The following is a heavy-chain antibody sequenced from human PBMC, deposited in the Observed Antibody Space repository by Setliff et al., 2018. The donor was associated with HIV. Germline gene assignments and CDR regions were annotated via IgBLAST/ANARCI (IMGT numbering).Heavy chain of an antibody. D-gene: IGHD4-17*01. V-gene: IGHV4-30-4*08. Sequence: KPSETLSLTCTVSGGSISSGDYYWSWIRQPPGKGLEWIGYIYYSGSTYYNPSLKSRVTISVDTSKNQFSLKLSSVTAADTAVYYCARGKIYGDYDLYWGQGTLVTVSS. CDR2: IYYSGST. CDR3: ARGKIYGDYDLY. J-gene: IGHJ4*02. CDR1: GGSISSGDYY.